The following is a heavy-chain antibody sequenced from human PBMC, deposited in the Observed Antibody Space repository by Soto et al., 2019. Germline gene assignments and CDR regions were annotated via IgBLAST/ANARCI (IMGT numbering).Heavy chain of an antibody. D-gene: IGHD4-17*01. CDR1: GGSFSGYY. CDR2: INHSGST. V-gene: IGHV4-34*01. J-gene: IGHJ4*02. Sequence: SETLSLTCAVYGGSFSGYYWSWIRQPPGKGLEWIGEINHSGSTNYNPSLKSRVTISVDTSKNQFSLKLSSVTAADTAVYYCAGGRGAYGGNSARFDYWGQGTLVTVSS. CDR3: AGGRGAYGGNSARFDY.